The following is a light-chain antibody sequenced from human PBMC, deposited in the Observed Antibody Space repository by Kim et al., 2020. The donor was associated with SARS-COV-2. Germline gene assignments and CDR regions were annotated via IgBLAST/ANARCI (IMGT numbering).Light chain of an antibody. CDR2: SNN. V-gene: IGLV1-44*01. Sequence: QSALTQPPSASGTPGQRVTISCSGSSSNIGSNTVNWYRQLPGTAPKLLIYSNNQRPSGVPDRFSGSKSGTSASLAISGLQSEDEADYYCAAWDDSLNGPVVFGGGTKLTVL. CDR1: SSNIGSNT. J-gene: IGLJ2*01. CDR3: AAWDDSLNGPVV.